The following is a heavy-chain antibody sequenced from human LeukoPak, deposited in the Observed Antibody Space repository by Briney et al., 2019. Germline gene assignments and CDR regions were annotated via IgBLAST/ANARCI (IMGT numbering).Heavy chain of an antibody. CDR2: IIPIFGTA. CDR3: ARGDVYDSSGYNWFDP. Sequence: SVKVSCKASGGTFSSYAISWVRQAPGQGLEWMGGIIPIFGTANYAQKFQGRVTMTRDTSTSTVYMELSSLRSEDTALYYCARGDVYDSSGYNWFDPWGQGTLVIVSS. J-gene: IGHJ5*02. V-gene: IGHV1-69*05. CDR1: GGTFSSYA. D-gene: IGHD3-22*01.